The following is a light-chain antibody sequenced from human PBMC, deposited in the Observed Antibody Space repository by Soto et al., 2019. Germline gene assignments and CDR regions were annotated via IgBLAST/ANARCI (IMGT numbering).Light chain of an antibody. CDR2: RNN. CDR1: SSNIGSNY. Sequence: QSVLTQPPSASGTPGQRVTISCSGSSSNIGSNYVYWYHQLPGTAPKLVIYRNNQRPSGVPDRISGSKSGTSASLAISGLRSEDEADYYCAALDDRLSGLVFGRGTKVTVL. J-gene: IGLJ2*01. CDR3: AALDDRLSGLV. V-gene: IGLV1-47*01.